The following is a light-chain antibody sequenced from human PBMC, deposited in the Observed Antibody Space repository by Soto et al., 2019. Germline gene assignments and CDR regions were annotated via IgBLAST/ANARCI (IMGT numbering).Light chain of an antibody. CDR1: QSVSSN. V-gene: IGKV3-15*01. CDR3: QQYINLWT. Sequence: EIVMTQSPATLSVSPWERVTLSCRASQSVSSNLAWYQQKPGQSPRLLIYGASTRATGIPARFSGSGSGTEFTLTISSLQSEDFAVYYCQQYINLWTFGQGTKVDI. J-gene: IGKJ1*01. CDR2: GAS.